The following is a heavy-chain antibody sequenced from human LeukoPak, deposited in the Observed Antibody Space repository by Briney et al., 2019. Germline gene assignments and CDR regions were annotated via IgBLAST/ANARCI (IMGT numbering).Heavy chain of an antibody. D-gene: IGHD2-15*01. CDR1: GGSISSGGYY. V-gene: IGHV4-61*02. CDR2: IYTSGST. CDR3: ARVLSYCSGGSCYSEGPPFDY. Sequence: SETLSLTCTVSGGSISSGGYYWSWIRQPAGKGLEWIGRIYTSGSTNYNPSLKSRVTISVDTSKNQFSLKLSSVTAADTAVYYCARVLSYCSGGSCYSEGPPFDYWGQGTLVTVSS. J-gene: IGHJ4*02.